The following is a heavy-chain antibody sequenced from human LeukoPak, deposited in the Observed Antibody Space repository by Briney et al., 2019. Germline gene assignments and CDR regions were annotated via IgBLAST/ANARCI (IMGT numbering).Heavy chain of an antibody. J-gene: IGHJ5*02. D-gene: IGHD6-13*01. CDR2: FDPEDGET. CDR1: GYTLTELS. V-gene: IGHV1-24*01. CDR3: ATSIAAAASPDGNWFDP. Sequence: GASVKVSCKVSGYTLTELSMHWVRQAPGKGLEWMGGFDPEDGETIYAQKFQGRVTMTEDTSTDTAYMELSSLRSEDTAVYYCATSIAAAASPDGNWFDPWGQGTLVTVSS.